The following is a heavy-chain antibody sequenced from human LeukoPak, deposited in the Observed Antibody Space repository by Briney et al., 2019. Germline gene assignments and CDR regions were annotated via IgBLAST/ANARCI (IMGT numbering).Heavy chain of an antibody. CDR3: ARGVYYDSRFDY. CDR2: INNSGST. V-gene: IGHV4-34*01. J-gene: IGHJ4*02. CDR1: GGSFSGYY. Sequence: PSETLSLTCVVYGGSFSGYYWSYIRQPPGKGLEWIGEINNSGSTNYNPSLKSRVTISVDTSKNQFSLKLSSVTAADTAVYYCARGVYYDSRFDYWGQGTLVTVSS. D-gene: IGHD3-22*01.